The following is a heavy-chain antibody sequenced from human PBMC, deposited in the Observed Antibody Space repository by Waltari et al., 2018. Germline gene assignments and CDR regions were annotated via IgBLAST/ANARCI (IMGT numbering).Heavy chain of an antibody. Sequence: QLQLQESGPGLVKPSETLSLTCTVSGGSISSSSYYWGWIRQPPGKGLEWIGSIYYSGSTYYNPSLRGRVTISVDTSKNQFSLKLSSVTAADTAVYYCARHSRSRCTMVRGVLDYWGQGTLVTVSS. CDR2: IYYSGST. J-gene: IGHJ4*02. D-gene: IGHD3-10*01. CDR3: ARHSRSRCTMVRGVLDY. CDR1: GGSISSSSYY. V-gene: IGHV4-39*01.